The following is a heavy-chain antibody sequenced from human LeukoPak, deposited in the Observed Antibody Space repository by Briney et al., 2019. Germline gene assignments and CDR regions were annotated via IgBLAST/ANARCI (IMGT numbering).Heavy chain of an antibody. V-gene: IGHV3-23*01. CDR1: GFTFTNYA. J-gene: IGHJ4*02. CDR2: ISGGGGNK. CDR3: AKVATRVLSGELSFQ. Sequence: GGSLRLSCAASGFTFTNYAMSWIRQAPGKGLEWVSAISGGGGNKDYADSVKGRFTISRDNSKNTLYLQMNSLRAEDTALYYFAKVATRVLSGELSFQWGQGTLVTVSS. D-gene: IGHD3-16*02.